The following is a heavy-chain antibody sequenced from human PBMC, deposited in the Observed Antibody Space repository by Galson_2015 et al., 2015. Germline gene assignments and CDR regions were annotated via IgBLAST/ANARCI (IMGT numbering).Heavy chain of an antibody. J-gene: IGHJ3*02. V-gene: IGHV7-4-1*02. Sequence: SVKVSCKASGYTFTSYAMNWVRQAPGQGLEWMGWINTNTGNPTYAQGFTGRFVFSLDTSVSTAYLQISSLKAEDTAVYYCARAGEQWELLRSDAFDIWGQGTMVTVSS. CDR3: ARAGEQWELLRSDAFDI. D-gene: IGHD1-26*01. CDR2: INTNTGNP. CDR1: GYTFTSYA.